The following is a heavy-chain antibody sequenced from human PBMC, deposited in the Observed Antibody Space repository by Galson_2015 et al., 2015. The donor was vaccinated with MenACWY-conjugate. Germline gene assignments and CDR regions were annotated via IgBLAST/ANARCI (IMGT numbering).Heavy chain of an antibody. CDR1: GFVFSSYA. Sequence: SLRLSCAASGFVFSSYAMSWVRQAPGKGLEWVSAISGSGGSTYYADSVKGRFTISRDNSKNTLYLQMNSLRAEDTAVYYCAKVRSYGSGSYHFDYWGQGTLVTVSS. J-gene: IGHJ4*02. V-gene: IGHV3-23*01. CDR3: AKVRSYGSGSYHFDY. D-gene: IGHD3-10*01. CDR2: ISGSGGST.